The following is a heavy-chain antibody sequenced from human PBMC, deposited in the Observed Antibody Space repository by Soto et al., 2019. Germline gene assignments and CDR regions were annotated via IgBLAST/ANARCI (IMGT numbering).Heavy chain of an antibody. J-gene: IGHJ6*02. CDR1: GFIFRTSA. D-gene: IGHD3-22*01. V-gene: IGHV3-30*18. CDR2: ISYEGRNE. Sequence: GGSLRLSCAASGFIFRTSAMHWVRQAPDKGLEWVAVISYEGRNEYYADSVTGRFTISRDNSKNTLYLQMNSLRAEDTAVYYCAKETDNSGYNSGYYFYYGLDVWGQGTTVTVSS. CDR3: AKETDNSGYNSGYYFYYGLDV.